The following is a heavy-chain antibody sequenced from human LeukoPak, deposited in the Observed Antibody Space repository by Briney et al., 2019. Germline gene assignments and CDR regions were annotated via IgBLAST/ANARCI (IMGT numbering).Heavy chain of an antibody. CDR2: ISSSSSYI. V-gene: IGHV3-21*01. J-gene: IGHJ4*02. CDR1: GFTFSSYS. Sequence: PGGSLRLSCAASGFTFSSYSMNWVRQAPGKGLEWVSSISSSSSYIYYADSVKGRFTISRDNAKNSLYLQMNSLRAEDTAVYYCARVGVRYCTNGVCCFDYWGQGTLVTVSS. CDR3: ARVGVRYCTNGVCCFDY. D-gene: IGHD2-8*01.